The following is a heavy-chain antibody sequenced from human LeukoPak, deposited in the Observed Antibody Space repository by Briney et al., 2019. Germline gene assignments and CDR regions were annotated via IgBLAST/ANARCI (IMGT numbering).Heavy chain of an antibody. D-gene: IGHD2-21*02. CDR2: ISGSGDIT. Sequence: PGGSLRLSCAASGFNFANHAMSWVRQTPGKGLEWVSAISGSGDITYYADSVTGRFTISRDNSKDTLFLQMHSLRPGDKAVYYCVREDTPATANYWGQGTLVTISS. CDR1: GFNFANHA. V-gene: IGHV3-23*01. J-gene: IGHJ4*02. CDR3: VREDTPATANY.